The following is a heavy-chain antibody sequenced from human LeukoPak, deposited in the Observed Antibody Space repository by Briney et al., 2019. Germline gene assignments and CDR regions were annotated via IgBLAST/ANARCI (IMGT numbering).Heavy chain of an antibody. CDR3: AKILNPHAFDT. D-gene: IGHD1-14*01. CDR1: GFTFDDYA. Sequence: GGSLRLSCAASGFTFDDYAMHWVRQAPGKGPEWVSYVTANGGTYYADSVKGRFVISRDNSKNSLYLQMNILRPEDTALYYCAKILNPHAFDTWGQGTMVTVSS. J-gene: IGHJ3*02. CDR2: VTANGGT. V-gene: IGHV3-43*02.